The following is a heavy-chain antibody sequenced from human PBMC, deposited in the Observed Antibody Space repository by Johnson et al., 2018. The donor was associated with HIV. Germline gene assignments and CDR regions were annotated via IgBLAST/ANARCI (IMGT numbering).Heavy chain of an antibody. J-gene: IGHJ3*02. Sequence: VQLVESGGGVVRPGGSLRLSCAASGFTFSNAWMSWVRQAPGKGLEWVGRIKSKTDGGTTDYAAPVKGRFTISRDDSKNTLYLQMNSLKTEDTAVYYCTTDLPGGYYGGNWTYDAFDIWGQGTMVTVSS. CDR2: IKSKTDGGTT. D-gene: IGHD4-23*01. CDR3: TTDLPGGYYGGNWTYDAFDI. CDR1: GFTFSNAW. V-gene: IGHV3-15*01.